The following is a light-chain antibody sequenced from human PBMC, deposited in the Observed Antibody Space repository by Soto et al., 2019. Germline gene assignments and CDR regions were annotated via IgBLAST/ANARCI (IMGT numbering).Light chain of an antibody. CDR2: LNTDGSH. CDR3: QTWGAGIVI. Sequence: QSVLTQSPSASASLGASVKLTCTLSSGHSSYPIAWHQQQPEKGPRFFMILNTDGSHIKGDGIPDRFSGSSSGAEYYLSISSLQSEDEADYYCQTWGAGIVIFGGGTKVTVL. V-gene: IGLV4-69*02. J-gene: IGLJ2*01. CDR1: SGHSSYP.